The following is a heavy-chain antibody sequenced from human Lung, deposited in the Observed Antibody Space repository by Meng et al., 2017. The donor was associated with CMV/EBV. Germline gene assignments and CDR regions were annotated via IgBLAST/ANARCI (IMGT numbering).Heavy chain of an antibody. Sequence: LSLXCVASGFSFSTYAVHWVRQAPDQGLEWVAVISFDGTNKYYGDSVKGRFTVSRDNSQNTLYLQMNSLRTEDTAMYYCARGSKIYFGSEWYGPFGRHFYGLGVWGQGTTVTV. D-gene: IGHD3-3*01. CDR1: GFSFSTYA. CDR3: ARGSKIYFGSEWYGPFGRHFYGLGV. CDR2: ISFDGTNK. J-gene: IGHJ6*02. V-gene: IGHV3-30*01.